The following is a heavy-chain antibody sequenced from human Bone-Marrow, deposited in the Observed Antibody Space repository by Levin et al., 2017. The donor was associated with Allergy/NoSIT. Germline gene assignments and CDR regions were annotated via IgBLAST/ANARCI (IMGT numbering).Heavy chain of an antibody. CDR1: GFTVNNNY. CDR3: ARSFNWNFA. V-gene: IGHV3-66*01. J-gene: IGHJ4*02. Sequence: PGGSLRLSCAASGFTVNNNYMNWVRQAPGKGLEWVSLIFSGGETQYADSVRGRFTISRDSSENTLYLHMNILSAEDTAVYYCARSFNWNFAGGQGTLVTVSS. CDR2: IFSGGET. D-gene: IGHD1-7*01.